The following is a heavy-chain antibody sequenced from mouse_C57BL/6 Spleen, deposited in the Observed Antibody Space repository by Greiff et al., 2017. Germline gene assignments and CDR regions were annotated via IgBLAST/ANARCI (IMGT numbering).Heavy chain of an antibody. CDR1: GYTFTDYY. J-gene: IGHJ4*01. CDR2: INPYNGGT. Sequence: VQLQQSGPVLVKPGASVKMSCKASGYTFTDYYMNLVKQSHGKSLEWIGVINPYNGGTSYNQKFKGKATLTVDKSSSTAYMELNSLTSEDSAVYYCARGPLDYWGQGTSVTVSS. CDR3: ARGPLDY. V-gene: IGHV1-19*01.